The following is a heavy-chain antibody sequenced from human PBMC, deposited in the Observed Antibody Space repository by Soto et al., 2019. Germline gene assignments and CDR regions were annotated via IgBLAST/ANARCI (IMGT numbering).Heavy chain of an antibody. Sequence: QVQLVQSGAEVKKPGASVKVSCKASGYTFTSYGISWVRQAPGQGLEWMGWISAYNGNTNYAQKLQGRVTMTTDTSTSTAYMELRSLRSDDTDVDYCARGPGSITMVRGVITFDYWGQGTLVTVSS. D-gene: IGHD3-10*01. CDR2: ISAYNGNT. J-gene: IGHJ4*02. CDR1: GYTFTSYG. V-gene: IGHV1-18*01. CDR3: ARGPGSITMVRGVITFDY.